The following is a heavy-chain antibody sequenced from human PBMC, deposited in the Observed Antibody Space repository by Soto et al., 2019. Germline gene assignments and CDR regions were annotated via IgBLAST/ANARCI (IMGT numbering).Heavy chain of an antibody. D-gene: IGHD3-3*01. CDR1: GGSVSSGSYY. V-gene: IGHV4-61*01. Sequence: QVQLQESGPGLVKPSETLSLTCTVSGGSVSSGSYYWSWIRQPPGKGLEWMGDIYYSGSTNYNPSLKSRVTISVDTSKNQFSLKLSSVTAADTXXXXXXXXCPYDFWSVXXXXXPWGQG. J-gene: IGHJ5*02. CDR3: XXXCPYDFWSVXXXXXP. CDR2: IYYSGST.